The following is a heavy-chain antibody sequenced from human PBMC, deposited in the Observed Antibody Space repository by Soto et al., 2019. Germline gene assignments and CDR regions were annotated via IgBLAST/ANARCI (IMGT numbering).Heavy chain of an antibody. Sequence: EAQLLESGGGLVQPGGSLRLSCAASGFPFSNYAMSWVRQAPGEGLEWVATIDDTGAGTYYADSVKGRFTISRDNSKNTLYLQMSSLRADDTAVYHCAKPAPYIVLEATKSPGMDVWGQGTTVTVSS. J-gene: IGHJ6*02. CDR1: GFPFSNYA. D-gene: IGHD2-8*02. V-gene: IGHV3-23*01. CDR2: IDDTGAGT. CDR3: AKPAPYIVLEATKSPGMDV.